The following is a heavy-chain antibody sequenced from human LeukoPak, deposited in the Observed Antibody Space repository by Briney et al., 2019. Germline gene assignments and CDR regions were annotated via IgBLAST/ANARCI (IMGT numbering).Heavy chain of an antibody. CDR3: ARASITRVAFDI. Sequence: PSETLSLTCTVSGGSISSYYWSWIRQPPGKGLEWIGYIYYSGSTNYNPSLKSRVTISVDTSKNQFSLKLSSVTAADTAAYYCARASITRVAFDIWGQGTMVTVSS. J-gene: IGHJ3*02. V-gene: IGHV4-59*01. CDR1: GGSISSYY. CDR2: IYYSGST. D-gene: IGHD3-10*01.